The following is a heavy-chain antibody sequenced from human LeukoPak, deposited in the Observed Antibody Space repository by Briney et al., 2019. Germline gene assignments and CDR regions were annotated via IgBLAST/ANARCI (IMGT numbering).Heavy chain of an antibody. D-gene: IGHD4-11*01. Sequence: TGGSLRLSCAASGFTFDDYTMHWVRQAPGKGLEWVSLISWDGGSTYYADSVKGRFTISRDSSKISLYLQMNSLRTEDTALYYCAKGHTVTLYYFDYWGQGTLVTVSS. J-gene: IGHJ4*02. CDR3: AKGHTVTLYYFDY. CDR1: GFTFDDYT. V-gene: IGHV3-43*01. CDR2: ISWDGGST.